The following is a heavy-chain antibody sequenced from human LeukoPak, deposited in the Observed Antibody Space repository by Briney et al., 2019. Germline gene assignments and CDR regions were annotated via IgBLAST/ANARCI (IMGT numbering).Heavy chain of an antibody. CDR3: ARGYVSGSYYRY. CDR1: GGSFSGYY. Sequence: SETLSLTCTVYGGSFSGYYWGWIRQPPGKGLEWIGEINHGGSTNYNPSLKSRVTISVDTSKNHISLKLSSVTAADTAVYYCARGYVSGSYYRYWGQGTLVTVSS. V-gene: IGHV4-34*01. J-gene: IGHJ4*02. CDR2: INHGGST. D-gene: IGHD3-10*01.